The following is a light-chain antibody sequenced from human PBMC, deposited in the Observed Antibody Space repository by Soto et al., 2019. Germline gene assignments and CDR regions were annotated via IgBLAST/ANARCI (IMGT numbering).Light chain of an antibody. V-gene: IGLV2-14*01. J-gene: IGLJ1*01. Sequence: QSALTQPASVSGSPGQSITISCTGTSRDVGGYNYVSWYQQHPGKAPKLMIYDVSNRPSGVSNRFSGSKSGNTASLTISGLQAEDEADYYCSSYTSSSTSFGTGTKLTVL. CDR1: SRDVGGYNY. CDR3: SSYTSSSTS. CDR2: DVS.